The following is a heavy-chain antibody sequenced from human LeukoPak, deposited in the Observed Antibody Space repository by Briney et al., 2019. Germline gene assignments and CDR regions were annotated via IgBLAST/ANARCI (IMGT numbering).Heavy chain of an antibody. J-gene: IGHJ5*02. D-gene: IGHD3-10*01. V-gene: IGHV4-39*07. CDR1: GSISSRSYY. Sequence: PSETLSLTCTVYGSISSRSYYWGWIRQPPGKGLEWIGSMYDSESYYYNPSLKSRVTISVDTSKNQFSLKLRSVTAADTAVYYCARDREVGGYNWFDPWGQGTLVTVSS. CDR2: MYDSESY. CDR3: ARDREVGGYNWFDP.